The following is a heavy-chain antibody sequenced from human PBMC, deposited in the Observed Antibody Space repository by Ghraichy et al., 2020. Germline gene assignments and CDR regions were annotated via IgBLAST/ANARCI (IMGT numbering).Heavy chain of an antibody. J-gene: IGHJ4*02. CDR3: AKLVVAATGY. Sequence: GSLRLSCAASGFTFSSYVMNWVRQAPGKGLEWVSVISGSGDSTYYADSVKGRFTISRDNSKNTMYLQLNSLRAEDTAVYYCAKLVVAATGYWGQGTLVTVSS. CDR1: GFTFSSYV. D-gene: IGHD2-15*01. V-gene: IGHV3-23*01. CDR2: ISGSGDST.